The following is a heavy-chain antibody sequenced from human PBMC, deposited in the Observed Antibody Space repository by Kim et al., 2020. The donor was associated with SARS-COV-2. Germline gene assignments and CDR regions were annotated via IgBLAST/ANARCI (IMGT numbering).Heavy chain of an antibody. Sequence: GPINYNPSLKSRVTMSMDTSKTQFSLKLTSVPPADTAVYYWARLHQALDYWGQGALVTVSS. D-gene: IGHD2-2*01. CDR3: ARLHQALDY. J-gene: IGHJ4*02. V-gene: IGHV4-4*07. CDR2: GPI.